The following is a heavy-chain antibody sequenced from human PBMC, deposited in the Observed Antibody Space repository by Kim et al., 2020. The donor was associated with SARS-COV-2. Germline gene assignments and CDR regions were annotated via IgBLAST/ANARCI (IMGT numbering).Heavy chain of an antibody. CDR3: ARGGRGDHFYNGMDV. CDR1: GYTFAAYG. Sequence: ASVKVSCKASGYTFAAYGISWVRQARGQGLEWMGGIGAHNGMSDYGQTFHDRITMTTDISSNTAYLEVRSLRSDDTAIYYCARGGRGDHFYNGMDVWGQGTAVIVSS. J-gene: IGHJ6*02. D-gene: IGHD2-21*02. V-gene: IGHV1-18*01. CDR2: IGAHNGMS.